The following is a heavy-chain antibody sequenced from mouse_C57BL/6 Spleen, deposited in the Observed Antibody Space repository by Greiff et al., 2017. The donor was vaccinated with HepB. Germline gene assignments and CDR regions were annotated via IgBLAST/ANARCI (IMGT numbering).Heavy chain of an antibody. CDR2: ISSGSSTI. Sequence: EVNVVESGGGLVKPGGSLKLSCAASGFTFSDYGMHWVRQAPEKGLEWVAYISSGSSTIYYADTVKGRFTISRDNAKNTLFLQMTSLRSEDTAMYYCAREWGYYFDYWGQGTTLTVSS. V-gene: IGHV5-17*01. CDR3: AREWGYYFDY. J-gene: IGHJ2*01. CDR1: GFTFSDYG.